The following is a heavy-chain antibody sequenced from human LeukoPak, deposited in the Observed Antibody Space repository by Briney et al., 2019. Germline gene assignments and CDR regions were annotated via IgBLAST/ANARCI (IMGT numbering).Heavy chain of an antibody. Sequence: GGSLRLSCAASGFTFSSYEMNWVRQAPGKGLEWVAVISYDGSNKYYADSVKGRFTISRDNSKNTLYLQMNSLRAEDTAVYYCAREEWLVRLFDYWGQGTLVTVSS. V-gene: IGHV3-30*04. J-gene: IGHJ4*02. CDR2: ISYDGSNK. CDR3: AREEWLVRLFDY. D-gene: IGHD6-19*01. CDR1: GFTFSSYE.